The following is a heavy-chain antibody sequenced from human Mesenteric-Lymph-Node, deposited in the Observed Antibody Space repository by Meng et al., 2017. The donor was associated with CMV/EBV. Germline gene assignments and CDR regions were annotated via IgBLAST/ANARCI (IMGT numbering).Heavy chain of an antibody. CDR2: ISSSSSYI. Sequence: GESLKISCAASGFTFSSYSMNWVRQAPGKGLEWVSSISSSSSYIYYADSVKGRFTISRDNAKNSLYLKLNSLRAEDTALYYCAKGGLLAVPAANPDYWGQGTLVTVSS. J-gene: IGHJ4*02. D-gene: IGHD2-2*01. CDR1: GFTFSSYS. CDR3: AKGGLLAVPAANPDY. V-gene: IGHV3-21*01.